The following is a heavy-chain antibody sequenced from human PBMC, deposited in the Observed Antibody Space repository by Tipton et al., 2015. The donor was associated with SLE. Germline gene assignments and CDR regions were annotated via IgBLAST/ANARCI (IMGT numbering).Heavy chain of an antibody. CDR3: ARWSIVHRTEFDP. V-gene: IGHV3-7*01. CDR2: IKETGREE. D-gene: IGHD6-6*01. CDR1: GFDFSRYC. Sequence: SLRLSCAASGFDFSRYCMSWVRQAPGKGLEWVANIKETGREEYVDSVKGRFTVSRDNAKTSLYLQMNSLRVEDTAVYYCARWSIVHRTEFDPWGQGTLVTVSS. J-gene: IGHJ5*02.